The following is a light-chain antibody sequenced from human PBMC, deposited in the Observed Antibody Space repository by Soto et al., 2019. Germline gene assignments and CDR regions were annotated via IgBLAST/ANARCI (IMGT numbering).Light chain of an antibody. J-gene: IGKJ1*01. CDR2: GAS. CDR1: QSVSSN. Sequence: EIVMTQSPATLSVSPGERSTLSCRASQSVSSNLAWYQQKPGQXHRXXIYGASTRATGIPARFSGSGSGTELTITISSLQSEDFEVYYCQQYNNWPQTFGQGTKVDI. CDR3: QQYNNWPQT. V-gene: IGKV3-15*01.